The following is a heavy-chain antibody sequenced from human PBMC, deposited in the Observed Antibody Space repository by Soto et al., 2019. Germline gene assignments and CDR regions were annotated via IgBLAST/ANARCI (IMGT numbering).Heavy chain of an antibody. CDR1: GGSVSSGSYY. Sequence: SETLSLTCTVSGGSVSSGSYYWSWIRQPPGKGLEWIGYIYYSGSTNYNPSLKCRVTISVDTSKNQFSLKLSSVTAADTAVYYCARVMVSETWFDPWGQGTLVTVSS. J-gene: IGHJ5*02. V-gene: IGHV4-61*01. CDR2: IYYSGST. CDR3: ARVMVSETWFDP. D-gene: IGHD2-8*01.